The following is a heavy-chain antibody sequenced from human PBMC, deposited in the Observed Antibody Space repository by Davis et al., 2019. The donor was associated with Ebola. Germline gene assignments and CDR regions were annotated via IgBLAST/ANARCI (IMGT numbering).Heavy chain of an antibody. CDR1: GLTISNNY. CDR2: INQDESGK. CDR3: TKEIEVTGTAVFHY. Sequence: WTASGLTISNNYMSWVRQAPGKGLEWVANINQDESGKYYGDSVKGRFTISRDNAKNSLYLQMNSLRAEDTAVYYCTKEIEVTGTAVFHYWGQGTLVTVSS. V-gene: IGHV3-7*03. D-gene: IGHD6-19*01. J-gene: IGHJ4*02.